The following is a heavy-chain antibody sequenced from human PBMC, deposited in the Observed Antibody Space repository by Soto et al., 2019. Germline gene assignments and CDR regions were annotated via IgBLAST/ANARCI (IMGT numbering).Heavy chain of an antibody. CDR1: GGSLSTNP. D-gene: IGHD2-15*01. Sequence: QVQLVQSGTEVKKPGSSVKVSCKSSGGSLSTNPISWVRQAPGQGLEWMGGTGSGTGPGNHAQKFQGRLTVTADKSTSTVYMELTNLSSADTALYYCARRDSGGFYRFFDSWGQGTLVTVSS. CDR3: ARRDSGGFYRFFDS. V-gene: IGHV1-69*06. CDR2: TGSGTGPG. J-gene: IGHJ4*02.